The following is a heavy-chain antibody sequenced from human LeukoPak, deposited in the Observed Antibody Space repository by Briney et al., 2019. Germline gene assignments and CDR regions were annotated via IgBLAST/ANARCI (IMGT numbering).Heavy chain of an antibody. CDR2: ISVSGRST. CDR3: AKTLVLLWFGAFAY. Sequence: GGSLRLSCAASGFTFSSDAMSWVRKAPGKGLEWVSAISVSGRSTYYADSVKGRLPISTANSKNTPYFQMNSLRAEAPAVYSCAKTLVLLWFGAFAYSGGRTLVSVSS. V-gene: IGHV3-23*01. J-gene: IGHJ4*02. D-gene: IGHD3-10*01. CDR1: GFTFSSDA.